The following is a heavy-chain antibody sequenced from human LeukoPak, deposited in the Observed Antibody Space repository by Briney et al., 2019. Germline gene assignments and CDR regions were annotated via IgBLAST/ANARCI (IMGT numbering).Heavy chain of an antibody. CDR2: IYYSGST. D-gene: IGHD3-22*01. CDR1: GGSVSSGSYY. V-gene: IGHV4-61*01. CDR3: ARGWYYDSSPWFDP. J-gene: IGHJ5*02. Sequence: SETLSLTCTVSGGSVSSGSYYWSWIRQPPGKGLEWIGYIYYSGSTNYNPSLKSRVTISVDTSKNQFSLKLSSVTAADTAMYYCARGWYYDSSPWFDPWGQGTLVTVSS.